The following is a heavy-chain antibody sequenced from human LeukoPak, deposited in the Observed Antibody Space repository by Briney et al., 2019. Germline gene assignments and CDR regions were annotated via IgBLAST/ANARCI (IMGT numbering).Heavy chain of an antibody. Sequence: SETLSLTCTVSGGSISGYYWSWIRQPPGKGLEWIGYIHYIGSTNYNPSLESRVTISVDTSKNQFSLKVSSVTAADTAVYYCARDVLPQDYWGQGTLVTVSS. J-gene: IGHJ4*02. CDR3: ARDVLPQDY. V-gene: IGHV4-59*01. CDR2: IHYIGST. D-gene: IGHD2-15*01. CDR1: GGSISGYY.